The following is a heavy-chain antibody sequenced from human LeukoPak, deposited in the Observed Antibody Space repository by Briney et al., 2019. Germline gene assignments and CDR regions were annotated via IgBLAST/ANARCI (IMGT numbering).Heavy chain of an antibody. CDR2: ISGSGGST. CDR1: GFTFSSYA. D-gene: IGHD2-15*01. J-gene: IGHJ4*02. CDR3: ATACLHGGPSLDY. Sequence: PGGSLRLSCAASGFTFSSYAMSWVRQAPGKGLEWVSAISGSGGSTYYADSVKGRFTISRDNSKNTLYLQMNSLRAEDTAVYCCATACLHGGPSLDYWGQGTLVTVSS. V-gene: IGHV3-23*01.